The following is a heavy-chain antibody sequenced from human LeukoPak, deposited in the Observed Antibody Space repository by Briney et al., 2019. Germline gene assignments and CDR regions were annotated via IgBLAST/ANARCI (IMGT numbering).Heavy chain of an antibody. CDR1: GGSISSGSYY. CDR3: ARTTEGGYTYDYFYYYYMDV. Sequence: SETLSLTCTVSGGSISSGSYYWSWIRQPAGKGLEWIGRIYTSGSTNYNPSLKSRVTISIDTSKNQFSLKLSSVTAADTAVYYCARTTEGGYTYDYFYYYYMDVWGKGTTVTISS. D-gene: IGHD5-18*01. V-gene: IGHV4-61*02. J-gene: IGHJ6*03. CDR2: IYTSGST.